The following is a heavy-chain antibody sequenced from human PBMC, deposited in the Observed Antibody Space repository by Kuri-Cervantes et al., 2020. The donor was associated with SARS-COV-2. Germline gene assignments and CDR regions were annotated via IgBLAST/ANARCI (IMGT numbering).Heavy chain of an antibody. CDR1: GYTFTSYY. CDR3: TIVVPAADFDY. J-gene: IGHJ4*02. D-gene: IGHD2-2*01. V-gene: IGHV1-46*01. CDR2: INPSGGST. Sequence: ASVKVSCKASGYTFTSYYMHWVRQAPGQGLAWMGIINPSGGSTSYAQKFQGRVTMTRDTSTSTVYMELSSLRSEDTAVYYCTIVVPAADFDYWGQGTLVTVSS.